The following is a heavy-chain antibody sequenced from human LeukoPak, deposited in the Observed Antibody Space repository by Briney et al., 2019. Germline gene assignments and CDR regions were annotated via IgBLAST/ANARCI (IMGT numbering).Heavy chain of an antibody. CDR2: IHYSGST. J-gene: IGHJ6*02. CDR1: GGSVSGGSYY. Sequence: SETLSLTCTVSGGSVSGGSYYWSWIRQPPGKRLEWIGYIHYSGSTNYNPSLKSRVTISVDTSKNQFSLNLNSVTAADTAVYYCARDGGEVVIVPAARGQYYYGLDVWGQGTTVTVSS. D-gene: IGHD2-2*01. V-gene: IGHV4-61*01. CDR3: ARDGGEVVIVPAARGQYYYGLDV.